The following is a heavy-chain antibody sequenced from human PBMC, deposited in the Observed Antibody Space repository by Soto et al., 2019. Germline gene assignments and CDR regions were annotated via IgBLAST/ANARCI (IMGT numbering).Heavy chain of an antibody. CDR3: ARDLGPKYYYDSSGYYSERYGMDV. Sequence: PGGSLRLSCAASGFTFSDYYMSWIRQAPGKGLEWVSYISSSSSYTNYADSVKGRFTISRDNAKNSLYLQMNSLRAEDTAVYYCARDLGPKYYYDSSGYYSERYGMDVWGQGTTVTVSS. J-gene: IGHJ6*02. V-gene: IGHV3-11*06. D-gene: IGHD3-22*01. CDR2: ISSSSSYT. CDR1: GFTFSDYY.